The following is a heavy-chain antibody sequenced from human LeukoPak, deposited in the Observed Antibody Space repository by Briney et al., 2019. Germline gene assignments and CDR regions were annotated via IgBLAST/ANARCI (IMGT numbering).Heavy chain of an antibody. V-gene: IGHV3-53*01. CDR1: GFVVTANY. Sequence: GGSLRLSCAGSGFVVTANYLAWARQAPGKGLEWVSTISIGGDTYYGDSVKGRSAISRDESTNTLSLHLDSLRVEDMGVRYCALLSGGTFDYWGQGTQVTVAS. J-gene: IGHJ4*02. CDR3: ALLSGGTFDY. CDR2: ISIGGDT. D-gene: IGHD2/OR15-2a*01.